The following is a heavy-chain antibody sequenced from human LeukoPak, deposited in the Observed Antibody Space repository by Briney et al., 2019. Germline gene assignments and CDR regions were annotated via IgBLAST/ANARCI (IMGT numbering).Heavy chain of an antibody. V-gene: IGHV4-39*07. Sequence: SETLSLTCTVSGGSISSSSYYWGWIRQPPGKGLEWIGSIYYSGSTYYNPSLRSRVTISVDTSKNQFSLKLSSVTAADTAVYYCAAREPDTAMTFWGQGTLVTVSS. J-gene: IGHJ4*02. CDR2: IYYSGST. CDR3: AAREPDTAMTF. D-gene: IGHD5-18*01. CDR1: GGSISSSSYY.